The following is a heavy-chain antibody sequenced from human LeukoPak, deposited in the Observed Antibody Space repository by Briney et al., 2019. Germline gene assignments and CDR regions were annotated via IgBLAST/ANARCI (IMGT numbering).Heavy chain of an antibody. D-gene: IGHD6-6*01. Sequence: GGSLRLACAASGFTCSSYAMHWVRQAPGKGPEWVAVTSYDGSTKYYADSVKGRFTISRDNSKNTLYLQMNSLRAEDTAVYYCARVRSSTTLDYWGQGTLVTVSS. J-gene: IGHJ4*02. CDR3: ARVRSSTTLDY. CDR1: GFTCSSYA. V-gene: IGHV3-30*01. CDR2: TSYDGSTK.